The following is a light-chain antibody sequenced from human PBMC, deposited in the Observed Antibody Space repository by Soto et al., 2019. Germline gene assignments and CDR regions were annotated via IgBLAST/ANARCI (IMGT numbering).Light chain of an antibody. CDR3: ISYTSRRTVYV. CDR2: EVT. V-gene: IGLV2-14*01. Sequence: QSVLTQPASVSGSPGQSITISCTGTSSDVGDYNYVSWYQQHPGKAPKLIIYEVTNRPSGISNRFSGSKSGNTASLTISGLQAEDEDDYHCISYTSRRTVYVFGTGTKLTVL. J-gene: IGLJ1*01. CDR1: SSDVGDYNY.